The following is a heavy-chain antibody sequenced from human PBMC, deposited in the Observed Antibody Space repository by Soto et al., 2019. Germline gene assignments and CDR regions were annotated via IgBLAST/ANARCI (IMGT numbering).Heavy chain of an antibody. J-gene: IGHJ6*02. CDR2: ISSSGSTI. CDR3: ARDERWEYSGYDSVYYGMDV. CDR1: GLTFSSYE. Sequence: PGGSLRLSCAASGLTFSSYEMNWVRQAPGKGLEWVSYISSSGSTIYYADSVKGRFTISRDNAKNSLYLQMNSLRAEDTAVYYRARDERWEYSGYDSVYYGMDVWGQGTTVTVSS. D-gene: IGHD5-12*01. V-gene: IGHV3-48*03.